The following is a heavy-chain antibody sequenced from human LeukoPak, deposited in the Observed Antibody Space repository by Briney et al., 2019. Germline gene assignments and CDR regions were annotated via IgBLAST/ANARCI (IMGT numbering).Heavy chain of an antibody. Sequence: GGSLRLSCAASGFIVSDNFMSWVRQAPGKGLEWVAVLYSSGTTYYADSVKGRFTISRDNSKNTLFLVVNSLRAEDTAMYYCEREGEHSSGLDSWGQGTLVTVSS. V-gene: IGHV3-66*01. D-gene: IGHD3-22*01. J-gene: IGHJ4*02. CDR3: EREGEHSSGLDS. CDR1: GFIVSDNF. CDR2: LYSSGTT.